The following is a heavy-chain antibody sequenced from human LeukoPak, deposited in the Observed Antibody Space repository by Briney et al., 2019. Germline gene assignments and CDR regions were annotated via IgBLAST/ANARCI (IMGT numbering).Heavy chain of an antibody. J-gene: IGHJ4*02. CDR2: ISYDGSHK. CDR3: AKDGGIAVAGTVDY. V-gene: IGHV3-30*18. D-gene: IGHD6-19*01. CDR1: AFIFSGHW. Sequence: GGSLRLSCEGSAFIFSGHWMDWVRQAPGKGLEWVAVISYDGSHKYYADSVKGRFTISRDNSKNTLYLQMNSLRAEDTAVYYCAKDGGIAVAGTVDYWGQGTLVTVSS.